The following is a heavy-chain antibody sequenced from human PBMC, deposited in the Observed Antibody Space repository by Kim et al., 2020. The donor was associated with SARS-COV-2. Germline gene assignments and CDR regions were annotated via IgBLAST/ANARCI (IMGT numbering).Heavy chain of an antibody. J-gene: IGHJ4*02. CDR2: ISYDGSNK. CDR1: GFTFSSYG. CDR3: AREPWGAAAGYDY. Sequence: GGSLRLSCAASGFTFSSYGMHWVRQAPGKGLEWVAVISYDGSNKYYADSVKGRFTISRDNSKNTLYLQMNSLRAEDTAVYYCAREPWGAAAGYDYWGQGTLVTVSS. V-gene: IGHV3-33*05. D-gene: IGHD6-13*01.